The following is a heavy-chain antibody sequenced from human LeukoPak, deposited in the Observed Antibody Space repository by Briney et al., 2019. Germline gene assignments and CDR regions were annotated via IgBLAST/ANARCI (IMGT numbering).Heavy chain of an antibody. CDR3: ARAYSGSHHAPLDY. V-gene: IGHV4-34*01. CDR2: INYSGST. J-gene: IGHJ4*02. D-gene: IGHD1-26*01. CDR1: GGSFSGYY. Sequence: SETLSLTCAVYGGSFSGYYWTWICQAPGKGLEWIGEINYSGSTNYNPSLTSRVTISLDTSKNQFSLKMNSVTAADTAVYSCARAYSGSHHAPLDYWGQGTLVTVSS.